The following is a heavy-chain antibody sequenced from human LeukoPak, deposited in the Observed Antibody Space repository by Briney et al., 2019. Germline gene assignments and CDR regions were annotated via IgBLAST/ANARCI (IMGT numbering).Heavy chain of an antibody. J-gene: IGHJ4*02. D-gene: IGHD1-26*01. Sequence: SETLSLTCTVSGGSISSSSYYWGWIRQPPGKGLEWIGSIYYSGSTYYNPSLKSRVTISVDASKNQFSLKLSSVTAADTAVYYCARHHQGGSYQFDYWGQGTLATVSS. CDR1: GGSISSSSYY. CDR2: IYYSGST. V-gene: IGHV4-39*01. CDR3: ARHHQGGSYQFDY.